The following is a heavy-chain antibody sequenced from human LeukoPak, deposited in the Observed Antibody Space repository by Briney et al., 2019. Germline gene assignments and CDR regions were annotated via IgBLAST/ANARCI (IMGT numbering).Heavy chain of an antibody. Sequence: PSETLSLTCTVSGGSISSYYWSWTRQPPGKGLEWIGYIYYSGSTNYNPSLKSRVTISVDTSKNQFSLKLSSVTAADTAVYYCARGASGWYGIESQDYWGQGTLVTVSS. CDR1: GGSISSYY. CDR2: IYYSGST. V-gene: IGHV4-59*01. D-gene: IGHD6-19*01. CDR3: ARGASGWYGIESQDY. J-gene: IGHJ4*02.